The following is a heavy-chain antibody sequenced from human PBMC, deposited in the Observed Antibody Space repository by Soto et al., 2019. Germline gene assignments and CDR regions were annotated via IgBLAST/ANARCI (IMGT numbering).Heavy chain of an antibody. CDR1: GFTFSTYA. CDR3: AKGPLYNGYFDF. CDR2: ISGSGSYS. D-gene: IGHD5-12*01. V-gene: IGHV3-23*01. Sequence: GGSLRLSCSASGFTFSTYAMTWVRQAPGKGLEWVSTISGSGSYSHYADSVKGRFTISRDNYMNTLSLQMNSLTADDAAVYYCAKGPLYNGYFDFWGQGTLVTVSS. J-gene: IGHJ4*02.